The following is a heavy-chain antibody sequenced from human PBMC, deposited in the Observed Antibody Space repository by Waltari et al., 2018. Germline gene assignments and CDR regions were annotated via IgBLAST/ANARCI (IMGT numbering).Heavy chain of an antibody. CDR1: GGSITSHY. Sequence: QVQLQESGPGLVKPSETLSLTCTVSGGSITSHYWSWIRQPPGKGLEWIGYIYYSGSTDYNPSLKSRVTISLDTSKNQFSLKLNSVTAADTAVYYCARDDGNPAIAFYWGPGTLVTVSS. J-gene: IGHJ4*02. D-gene: IGHD2-2*02. CDR2: IYYSGST. V-gene: IGHV4-59*11. CDR3: ARDDGNPAIAFY.